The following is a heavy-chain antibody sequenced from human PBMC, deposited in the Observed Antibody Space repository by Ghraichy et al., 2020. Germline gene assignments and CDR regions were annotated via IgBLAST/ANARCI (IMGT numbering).Heavy chain of an antibody. Sequence: GGSLRLSCAASGFTFSSYGMHWVRQAPGKGLEWVAVIWYDGSNKNYGDSVKGRFTISRDNSKNTLSLQMNSLRAEDTAVYYCVREGYDGTRGLNFWGQGTPVTVSS. D-gene: IGHD3-10*01. CDR1: GFTFSSYG. J-gene: IGHJ4*02. CDR3: VREGYDGTRGLNF. CDR2: IWYDGSNK. V-gene: IGHV3-33*01.